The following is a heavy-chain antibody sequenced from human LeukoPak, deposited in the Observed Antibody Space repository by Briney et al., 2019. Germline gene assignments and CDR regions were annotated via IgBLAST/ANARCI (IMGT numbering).Heavy chain of an antibody. CDR1: GDSISSGDYY. CDR3: ARAPTWELNDYFDY. J-gene: IGHJ4*02. D-gene: IGHD1-26*01. CDR2: ISSSGST. V-gene: IGHV4-61*02. Sequence: SETLSLTCTVSGDSISSGDYYWSWIRQPAGKGLEWIGRISSSGSTNYNPSLKSRVTISVDTSKNQFSLKLSSVTAADTAVYYCARAPTWELNDYFDYWGQGTLVTVSS.